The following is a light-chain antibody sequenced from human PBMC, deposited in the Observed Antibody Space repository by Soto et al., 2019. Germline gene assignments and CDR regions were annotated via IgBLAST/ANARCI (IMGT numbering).Light chain of an antibody. Sequence: DIQVTQSPSSVSASVGDRVTITCRASQGIGDRLAWYRHKPGKAPQPLIQTASTLVRGVPSRFSGSGSGTDFLLTIDSLQPEDFATYYCLQVANFPRTFGQGTKVDIK. J-gene: IGKJ1*01. CDR1: QGIGDR. CDR2: TAS. CDR3: LQVANFPRT. V-gene: IGKV1-12*01.